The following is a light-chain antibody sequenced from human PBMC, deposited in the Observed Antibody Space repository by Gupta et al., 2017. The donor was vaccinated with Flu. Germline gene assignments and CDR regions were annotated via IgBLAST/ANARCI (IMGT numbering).Light chain of an antibody. CDR3: QQDNNCPPST. Sequence: EIVMTQSPVTLSVSPGERATLSCRASQSVRSNLAWYQQKPGQPPRLLIYGASTRDTGLPARFCGRGGGKQVTLTIISRQEEDFAGYYCQQDNNCPPSTFGQGTKLEIK. V-gene: IGKV3-15*01. CDR2: GAS. J-gene: IGKJ2*01. CDR1: QSVRSN.